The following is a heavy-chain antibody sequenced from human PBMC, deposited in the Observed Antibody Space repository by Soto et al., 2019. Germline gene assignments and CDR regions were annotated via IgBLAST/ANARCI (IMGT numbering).Heavy chain of an antibody. V-gene: IGHV4-59*12. CDR2: IYSSGTT. Sequence: QVQLQESGPGLVKPSETLSLTCTVSGGSINNYYWSWIRQPPGKGLEWIGYIYSSGTTNYSPSLKNRLTISVDTSTNQLSLKLNAVTAADAAVYYCAGGSSYVGGDWYVVYLDDRGQGTLFTVSS. J-gene: IGHJ4*02. CDR3: AGGSSYVGGDWYVVYLDD. D-gene: IGHD2-21*01. CDR1: GGSINNYY.